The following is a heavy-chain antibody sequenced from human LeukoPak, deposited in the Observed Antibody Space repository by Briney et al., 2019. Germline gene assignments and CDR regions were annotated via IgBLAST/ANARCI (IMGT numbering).Heavy chain of an antibody. D-gene: IGHD6-19*01. CDR1: GYSFTSYW. CDR3: ARLRYSSGWPLGWFDP. CDR2: IYPGGSDT. V-gene: IGHV5-51*01. Sequence: GESLKISCKGSGYSFTSYWIGWVRQMPGKGLEWMGIIYPGGSDTRYSPSFQGQVTISADKSISTAYLQWSSLKASDTAMYYCARLRYSSGWPLGWFDPWGQGTLVTVSS. J-gene: IGHJ5*02.